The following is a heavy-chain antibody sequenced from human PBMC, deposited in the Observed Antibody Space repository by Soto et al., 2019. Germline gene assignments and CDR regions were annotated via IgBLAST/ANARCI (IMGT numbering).Heavy chain of an antibody. CDR1: GGSNSTSRYY. Sequence: SETLSLTCTVSGGSNSTSRYYWGRIRQPPGKGLEWIGSIYYSGSTYYNPSLKSRVTISVDTSKNQFSLKLSSVTAADTAVYYCATGGSGSYYNWYYYYGMDVWGHGTTVS. D-gene: IGHD3-10*01. CDR3: ATGGSGSYYNWYYYYGMDV. J-gene: IGHJ6*02. CDR2: IYYSGST. V-gene: IGHV4-39*01.